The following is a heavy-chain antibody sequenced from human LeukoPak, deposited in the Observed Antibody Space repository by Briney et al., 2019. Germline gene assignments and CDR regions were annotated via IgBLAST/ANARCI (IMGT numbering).Heavy chain of an antibody. V-gene: IGHV3-33*06. CDR3: AKGVRGSGSYHYMDV. Sequence: GGSLRLSCAASGITFRNYGMYWVRQAPGKGLGWVAVIWSDGSNTYYADSVKGRFTISRDNSKNTLYLQMNSLRAEDTAVYYCAKGVRGSGSYHYMDVWGKGTTVTVSS. D-gene: IGHD3-10*01. CDR2: IWSDGSNT. J-gene: IGHJ6*03. CDR1: GITFRNYG.